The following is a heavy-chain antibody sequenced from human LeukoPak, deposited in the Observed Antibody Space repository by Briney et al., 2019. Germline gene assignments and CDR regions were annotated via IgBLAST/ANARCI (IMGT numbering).Heavy chain of an antibody. D-gene: IGHD3-22*01. V-gene: IGHV3-48*03. CDR3: TRGPRRAAWPYYYDSSGYHPIYYFDY. CDR2: ISSSGSTI. J-gene: IGHJ4*02. Sequence: PGGSLRLSCAASGFTFSSYEMNWVRQAPGKGLEWVSYISSSGSTIYYADSVKGRFTISRDNAKDSLYLQMNSLRAEDTAVYYCTRGPRRAAWPYYYDSSGYHPIYYFDYWGQGTLVTVSS. CDR1: GFTFSSYE.